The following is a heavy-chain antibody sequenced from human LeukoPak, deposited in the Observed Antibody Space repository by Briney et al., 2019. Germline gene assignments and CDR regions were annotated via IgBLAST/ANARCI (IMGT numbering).Heavy chain of an antibody. CDR1: GFTFSSYG. CDR2: IWYDGSNK. J-gene: IGHJ4*02. Sequence: PGRSLRLSCAASGFTFSSYGMHWVRQAPGKGLEGVAVIWYDGSNKYYADSVKGRFTISRDNSKNTLYLQMNSLRAEDTAVYYCARDSSGYPDYWGQGTLVTVSS. CDR3: ARDSSGYPDY. V-gene: IGHV3-33*01. D-gene: IGHD3-22*01.